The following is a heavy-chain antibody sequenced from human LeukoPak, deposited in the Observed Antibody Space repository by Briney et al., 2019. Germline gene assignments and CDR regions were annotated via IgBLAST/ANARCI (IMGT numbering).Heavy chain of an antibody. J-gene: IGHJ6*02. CDR1: GGSISSSSYY. Sequence: SETLSLTCTVSGGSISSSSYYWGWIRQPPGKGLEGIGSIYYSGSTYYNPSLKSRVTISVDTSKNQFSLKLSSVTAADTAVYYCARGGILTGYYAPYYYGMDVWGQGTTVTVSS. CDR3: ARGGILTGYYAPYYYGMDV. V-gene: IGHV4-39*07. D-gene: IGHD3-9*01. CDR2: IYYSGST.